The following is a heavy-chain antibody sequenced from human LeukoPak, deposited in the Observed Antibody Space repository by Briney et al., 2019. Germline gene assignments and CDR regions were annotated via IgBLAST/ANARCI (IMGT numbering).Heavy chain of an antibody. Sequence: GGSLRLSCTASGFTFSNYAMSWVRQAPGKGLEWISAITGGGDDTYHADSVKGRFTISRDNSKNTLYLQMNSLRAEDTAVYYCAKDRTTMVRGAKSSDAFDIWGQGTMVTVSS. CDR3: AKDRTTMVRGAKSSDAFDI. J-gene: IGHJ3*02. V-gene: IGHV3-23*01. CDR2: ITGGGDDT. D-gene: IGHD3-10*01. CDR1: GFTFSNYA.